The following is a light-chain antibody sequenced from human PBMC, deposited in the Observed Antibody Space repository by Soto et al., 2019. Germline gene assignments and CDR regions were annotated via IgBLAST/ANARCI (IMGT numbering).Light chain of an antibody. Sequence: EIVMTQSPATLSVSPGEKATLSCRARQSVSSNLAWYQQKPGQAPRLLIYGAYSRATGIPARFSGSGSGTEFTLTISSLQSEDFAVYYCQQYNNWPRLTFGGGTKVDIK. J-gene: IGKJ4*01. CDR1: QSVSSN. CDR2: GAY. CDR3: QQYNNWPRLT. V-gene: IGKV3-15*01.